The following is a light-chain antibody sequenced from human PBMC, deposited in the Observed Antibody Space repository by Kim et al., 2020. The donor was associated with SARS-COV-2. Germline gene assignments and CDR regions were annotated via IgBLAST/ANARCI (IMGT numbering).Light chain of an antibody. CDR3: NSRDNSGKHRV. J-gene: IGLJ3*02. CDR1: NLRSYD. CDR2: GKN. V-gene: IGLV3-19*01. Sequence: AVGQTVRNTCQGDNLRSYDASWYQQKPGQAPVLLIFGKNNRPSGIPDRFSGSDSGNTASLTITGAQAEDEADYYCNSRDNSGKHRVFGGGTQLTVL.